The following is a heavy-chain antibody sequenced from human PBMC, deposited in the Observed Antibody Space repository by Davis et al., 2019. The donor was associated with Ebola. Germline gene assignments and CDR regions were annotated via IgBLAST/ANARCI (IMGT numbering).Heavy chain of an antibody. CDR1: GGSISSYY. V-gene: IGHV4-59*08. CDR3: ARGQWLAARYAFDI. Sequence: SETLSLTCTVSGGSISSYYWSWIRQPPGKGLEWIGYIYYSGSTNYNPSLKSRVTISVDTSKNQFSLKLSSVTAADTAVYYCARGQWLAARYAFDIWGQGTMVTVSS. J-gene: IGHJ3*02. D-gene: IGHD6-19*01. CDR2: IYYSGST.